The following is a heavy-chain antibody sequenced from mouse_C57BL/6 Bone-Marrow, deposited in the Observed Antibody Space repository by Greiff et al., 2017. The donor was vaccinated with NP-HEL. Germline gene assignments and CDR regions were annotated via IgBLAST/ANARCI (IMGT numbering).Heavy chain of an antibody. CDR2: ISDGGSYT. J-gene: IGHJ1*03. D-gene: IGHD1-1*01. Sequence: GKLMESGGGLVKPGGSLKLSCAASGFTFSSYAMSWVRQTPEKRLEWVATISDGGSYTYYPDNVKGRFTISRDNAKNNLYLQMSHLKSEDTAMYYCARVYYGSSPGYFDVWGTGTTVTVSS. CDR3: ARVYYGSSPGYFDV. CDR1: GFTFSSYA. V-gene: IGHV5-4*03.